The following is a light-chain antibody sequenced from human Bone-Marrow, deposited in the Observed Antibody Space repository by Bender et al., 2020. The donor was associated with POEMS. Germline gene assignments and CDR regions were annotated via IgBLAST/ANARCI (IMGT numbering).Light chain of an antibody. J-gene: IGLJ3*02. CDR1: SSDVGNYNL. Sequence: QSVLTQPASVSGSPGQSITMSCTGTSSDVGNYNLVSWYQQHPGKAPKLMIYEVSNRPPGVPDRFSGSKSGNTASLTVSGLQAEDEADYYCSSYAGSNALFGGGTKLTVL. CDR2: EVS. CDR3: SSYAGSNAL. V-gene: IGLV2-23*02.